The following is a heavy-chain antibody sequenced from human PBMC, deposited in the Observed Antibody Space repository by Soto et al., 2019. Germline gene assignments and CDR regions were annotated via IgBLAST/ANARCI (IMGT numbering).Heavy chain of an antibody. J-gene: IGHJ6*02. D-gene: IGHD3-3*01. CDR1: GFTFEEYA. V-gene: IGHV3-9*01. CDR2: ISWNSDNI. Sequence: SLRLSCAASGFTFEEYAMYWVRQAPGKGLEWVSAISWNSDNIAYVDSVKGRFTISRDNAKNSLYLQMNSLRAEDTAVYYCARDSSRFFYYYGMDVWGQGTTVTVS. CDR3: ARDSSRFFYYYGMDV.